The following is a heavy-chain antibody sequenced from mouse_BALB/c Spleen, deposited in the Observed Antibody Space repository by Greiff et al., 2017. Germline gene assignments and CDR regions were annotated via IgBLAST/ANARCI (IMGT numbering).Heavy chain of an antibody. CDR1: GFTFTDYY. CDR3: ARDDDKSAMDY. CDR2: IRNKANGYTT. V-gene: IGHV7-3*02. Sequence: EVQVVESGGGLVQPGGSLRLSCATSGFTFTDYYMSWVRQPPGKALEWLGFIRNKANGYTTEYSASVKGRFTISRDNSQSILYLQMNTLRAEDSATYYCARDDDKSAMDYWGQGTSVTVSS. J-gene: IGHJ4*01.